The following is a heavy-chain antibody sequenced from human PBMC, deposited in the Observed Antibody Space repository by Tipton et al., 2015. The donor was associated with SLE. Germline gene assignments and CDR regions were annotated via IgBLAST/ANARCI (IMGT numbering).Heavy chain of an antibody. D-gene: IGHD7-27*01. Sequence: TLSLTCTVSGGSISSSGYYWGWIRQPPGKGLGWIGNIYYSGDTYYNPSLKSRVTISLDMSKNQFSLKLSSVTAADTAVYYCARGTNWGSYFDYWGQGTLVTVSS. J-gene: IGHJ4*02. CDR1: GGSISSSGYY. V-gene: IGHV4-39*07. CDR2: IYYSGDT. CDR3: ARGTNWGSYFDY.